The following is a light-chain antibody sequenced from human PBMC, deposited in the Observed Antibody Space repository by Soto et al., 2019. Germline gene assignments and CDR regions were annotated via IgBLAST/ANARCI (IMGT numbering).Light chain of an antibody. CDR1: SSDVGSYDY. V-gene: IGLV2-14*01. CDR3: SSYTSTSTLYV. CDR2: EVS. J-gene: IGLJ1*01. Sequence: QSALTQPASVSGSPGQSITISCTGTSSDVGSYDYVSWYQQHPGKAPKLMIYEVSNRPSGVSNHFSGSKSGNTASLTISGLQPEDEADYYCSSYTSTSTLYVFGTGTKLTVL.